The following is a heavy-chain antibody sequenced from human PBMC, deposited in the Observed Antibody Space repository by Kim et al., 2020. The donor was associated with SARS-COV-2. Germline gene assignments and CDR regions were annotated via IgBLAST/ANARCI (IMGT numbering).Heavy chain of an antibody. D-gene: IGHD3-10*01. V-gene: IGHV4-39*01. CDR1: GGSISSSSYY. J-gene: IGHJ5*02. Sequence: SETLSLTCTVSGGSISSSSYYWGWIRQPPGKGLEWIGSIYYSGSTYYNPSLKSRVTISVDTSKNQFSLKLSSVTAADTAVYYCASWAPYYYGSGSYYNGGDWPWGQGTLVTVSS. CDR2: IYYSGST. CDR3: ASWAPYYYGSGSYYNGGDWP.